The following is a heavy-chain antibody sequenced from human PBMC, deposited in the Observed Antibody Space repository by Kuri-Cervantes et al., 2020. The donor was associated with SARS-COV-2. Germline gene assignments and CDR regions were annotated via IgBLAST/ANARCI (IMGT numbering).Heavy chain of an antibody. D-gene: IGHD4-17*01. CDR2: VNHRGST. J-gene: IGHJ6*03. V-gene: IGHV4-34*01. CDR1: GGSFSGYY. Sequence: SQTLSLTCAVYGGSFSGYYWNWIRQSPGKGLGWIGEVNHRGSTNYNPSLKSRVTISVDTSSKQFSLHLGSVTAADTAVYYCARAYGFLRYIYYMDVWGRGTTVTVSS. CDR3: ARAYGFLRYIYYMDV.